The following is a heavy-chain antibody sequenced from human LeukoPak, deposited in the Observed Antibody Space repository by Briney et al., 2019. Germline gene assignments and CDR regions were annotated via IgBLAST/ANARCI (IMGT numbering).Heavy chain of an antibody. Sequence: GGSLRLSCAASGFTFSDYYMSWIRQAPGKGLEGVSYISSSGATIYYADSVKGRFTISRDNAKNSLDLQMNSLRAEDTAVYYCARARGSGTYYYYYYMDVWGKGTTVTVSS. D-gene: IGHD3-10*01. CDR3: ARARGSGTYYYYYYMDV. CDR2: ISSSGATI. CDR1: GFTFSDYY. V-gene: IGHV3-11*04. J-gene: IGHJ6*03.